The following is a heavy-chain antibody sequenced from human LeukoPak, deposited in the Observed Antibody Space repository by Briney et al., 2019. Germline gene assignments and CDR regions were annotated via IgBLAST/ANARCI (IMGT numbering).Heavy chain of an antibody. Sequence: PGGSLRLSCAASGFTFSSYGMSWVRQAPGKGLEWVSAISGSGGSTYYADSVKGRFTISRDNSKNTLYLQMNSLRAEDTAVYYCAKGGSSGWEIFDAFDIWGQGTMVTVSS. CDR1: GFTFSSYG. CDR2: ISGSGGST. J-gene: IGHJ3*02. V-gene: IGHV3-23*01. D-gene: IGHD6-19*01. CDR3: AKGGSSGWEIFDAFDI.